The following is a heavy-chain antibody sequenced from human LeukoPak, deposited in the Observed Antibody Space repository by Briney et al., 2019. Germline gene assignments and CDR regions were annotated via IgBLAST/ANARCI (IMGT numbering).Heavy chain of an antibody. CDR2: IYPSGDST. J-gene: IGHJ4*02. V-gene: IGHV3-23*01. D-gene: IGHD6-19*01. Sequence: GGSLRLSCAASGFTFSAYSMTWVRQGPGKGLEWVSSIYPSGDSTFYADSVKGRFTISRDNSKNTLYLQMSSLRTEDTAIYYCAKDVVPDSGWDLDYWGQGTLVTVSS. CDR3: AKDVVPDSGWDLDY. CDR1: GFTFSAYS.